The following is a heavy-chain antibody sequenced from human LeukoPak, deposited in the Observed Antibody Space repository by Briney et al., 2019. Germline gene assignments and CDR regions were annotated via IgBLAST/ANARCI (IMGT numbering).Heavy chain of an antibody. D-gene: IGHD3-22*01. CDR1: GFTFSSYG. CDR3: AKTHYDSSGYCDY. Sequence: PGGSLRLSCAASGFTFSSYGMHWVRQAPGKGLEWVAFIRYDGSNKYYADSVKGRFTISRDNSKNTLYLQMNSLRAEDTAVYYCAKTHYDSSGYCDYWGQGTLVTVSS. J-gene: IGHJ4*02. V-gene: IGHV3-30*02. CDR2: IRYDGSNK.